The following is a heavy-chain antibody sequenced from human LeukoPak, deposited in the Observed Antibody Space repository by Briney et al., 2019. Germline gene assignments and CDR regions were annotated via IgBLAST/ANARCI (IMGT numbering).Heavy chain of an antibody. CDR1: GFTFTKYA. V-gene: IGHV3-23*01. CDR2: ITAAGDNT. CDR3: AKLVGTATTPTDY. J-gene: IGHJ4*02. D-gene: IGHD1-1*01. Sequence: PGGSLTLSCAASGFTFTKYAITWVRQPPGKGLEWLSVITAAGDNTDYAESVKGRFTISRDNSKNTLSLQMNSLRADDTAVYFWAKLVGTATTPTDYWGQGTLVTVSS.